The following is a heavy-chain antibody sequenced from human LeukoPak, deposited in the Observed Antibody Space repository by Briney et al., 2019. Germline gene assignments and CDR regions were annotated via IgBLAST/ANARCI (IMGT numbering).Heavy chain of an antibody. CDR2: ISSSSSYI. V-gene: IGHV3-21*01. D-gene: IGHD2-2*01. J-gene: IGHJ4*02. CDR3: ARGVVVPAAPLDC. Sequence: GGSLRLSCAASGFTFSSYSMNWVRQAPGKGLEWVSSISSSSSYIYYADSVKGRFPISRDNAKNSPYLQMNSLRAEDTAVYYCARGVVVPAAPLDCWGQGTLVTVSS. CDR1: GFTFSSYS.